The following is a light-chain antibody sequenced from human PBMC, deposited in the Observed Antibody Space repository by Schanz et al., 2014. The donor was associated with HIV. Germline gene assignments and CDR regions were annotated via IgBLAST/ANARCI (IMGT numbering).Light chain of an antibody. CDR1: QGIRND. Sequence: AIQMTQSPSSLSASVGDRVTITCRASQGIRNDLSWYQQKPGKAPQLLIYAATNLESGVPSRFSGSGSGTDFTLTISSLQPEDYATYYCLQDLDYPWTFGQGTKVAIK. J-gene: IGKJ1*01. CDR3: LQDLDYPWT. V-gene: IGKV1-6*01. CDR2: AAT.